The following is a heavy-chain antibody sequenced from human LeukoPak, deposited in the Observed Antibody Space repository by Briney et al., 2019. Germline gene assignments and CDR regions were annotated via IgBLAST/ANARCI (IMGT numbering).Heavy chain of an antibody. Sequence: PSETLSLTCTVSGGSISSSSYYWGWIRQPPGKGLEWIGSIYYSGSTYYNPSLKSRVTISVGTSKNQFSLKLSSVTAADTAVYYCARGMVYWYSSSWFDYWGQGTLVTVSS. D-gene: IGHD6-13*01. CDR3: ARGMVYWYSSSWFDY. V-gene: IGHV4-39*07. CDR1: GGSISSSSYY. CDR2: IYYSGST. J-gene: IGHJ4*02.